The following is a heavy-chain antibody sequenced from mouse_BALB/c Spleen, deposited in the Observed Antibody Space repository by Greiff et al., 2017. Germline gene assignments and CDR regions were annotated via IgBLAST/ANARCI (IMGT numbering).Heavy chain of an antibody. CDR2: ISSGGSYT. CDR3: ARLGITTGDY. D-gene: IGHD1-2*01. Sequence: EVQLVESGGGLVKPGGSLKLSCAASGFTFSSYAMSWVRQTPEKRLEWVATISSGGSYTYYPDSVKGRFTISRDNAKNTLYLQMSSLRSEDTAMYYCARLGITTGDYWGQGTTLTVSS. V-gene: IGHV5-9-3*01. CDR1: GFTFSSYA. J-gene: IGHJ2*01.